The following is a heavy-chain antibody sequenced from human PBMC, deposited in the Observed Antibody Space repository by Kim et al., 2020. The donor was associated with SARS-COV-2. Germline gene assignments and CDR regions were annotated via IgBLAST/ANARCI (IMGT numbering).Heavy chain of an antibody. Sequence: GGSLRLSCAASGFTFSSYAMSWVRQAPGKGLEWVSAISGSGGSTYYADSVKGRFTISRDNSKNTLYLQMNSLRAEDTAVYYCAKDKGVAADFIRYYYYYGMDVWGQGTTVTVSS. CDR3: AKDKGVAADFIRYYYYYGMDV. V-gene: IGHV3-23*01. CDR1: GFTFSSYA. J-gene: IGHJ6*02. CDR2: ISGSGGST. D-gene: IGHD6-13*01.